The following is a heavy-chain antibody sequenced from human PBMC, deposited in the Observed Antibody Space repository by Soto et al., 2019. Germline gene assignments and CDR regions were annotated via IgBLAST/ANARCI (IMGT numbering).Heavy chain of an antibody. V-gene: IGHV4-59*08. D-gene: IGHD1-26*01. J-gene: IGHJ5*02. CDR2: MYYGGRT. CDR1: GGSISSYY. CDR3: ARGTPSPLIVRGSRGPWFDP. Sequence: SETLSLTCTVSGGSISSYYWSWIRQPPGKGLEWIGYMYYGGRTNYNPSLKSRVTISVDTSKMQVSLKLSSVTAADTAVYFCARGTPSPLIVRGSRGPWFDPWGQGTLVTVS.